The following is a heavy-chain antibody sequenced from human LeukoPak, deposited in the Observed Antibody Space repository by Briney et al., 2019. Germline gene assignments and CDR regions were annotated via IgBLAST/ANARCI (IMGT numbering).Heavy chain of an antibody. CDR1: GFTFSSYW. Sequence: SGGSLRLSCAASGFTFSSYWMSWVRQAPGKGLEWVSSISSSSGYIYYADSLKGRFTISRDNAKNSLYLQMNSLRAEDTAVYYCARAVGDLAVSGREDYWGQGTLVTVSS. V-gene: IGHV3-21*01. D-gene: IGHD6-19*01. J-gene: IGHJ4*02. CDR2: ISSSSGYI. CDR3: ARAVGDLAVSGREDY.